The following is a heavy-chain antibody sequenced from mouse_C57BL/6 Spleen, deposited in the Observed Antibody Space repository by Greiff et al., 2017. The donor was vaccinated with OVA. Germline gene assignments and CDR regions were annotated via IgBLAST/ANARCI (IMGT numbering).Heavy chain of an antibody. CDR3: ARGNYGNSAWFAY. D-gene: IGHD2-1*01. CDR2: IYPGDGDT. V-gene: IGHV1-82*01. Sequence: VMLVESGPELVKPGASVKISCKASGYAFSSSWMNWVKQRPGKGLEWIGRIYPGDGDTNYNGKFKGKATLTADKSSSTAYMQLSSLTSEDSAVYFCARGNYGNSAWFAYWGQGTLVTVSA. J-gene: IGHJ3*01. CDR1: GYAFSSSW.